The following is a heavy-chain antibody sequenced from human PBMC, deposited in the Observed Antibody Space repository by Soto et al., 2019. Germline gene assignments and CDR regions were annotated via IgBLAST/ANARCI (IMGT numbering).Heavy chain of an antibody. CDR3: ARHSRIAAAGKAFDY. CDR2: IYYSGST. D-gene: IGHD6-13*01. CDR1: GGSISSSSYY. J-gene: IGHJ4*02. Sequence: QLQLQESGPGLVKPSETLSLTCTVSGGSISSSSYYWGWIRQPPGKGLEWIGSIYYSGSTYYNPSLKRRVTISVDTSKNQFSLKLSSVTAADTAVYYCARHSRIAAAGKAFDYWGQGTLVTVSS. V-gene: IGHV4-39*01.